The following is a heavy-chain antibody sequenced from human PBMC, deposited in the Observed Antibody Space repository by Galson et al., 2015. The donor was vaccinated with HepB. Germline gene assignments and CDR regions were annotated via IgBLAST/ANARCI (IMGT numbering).Heavy chain of an antibody. CDR1: GGSISSGGYS. CDR3: ARGSKDGIAAAGTCFDY. V-gene: IGHV4-30-4*07. J-gene: IGHJ4*02. CDR2: IYYSGST. Sequence: TLSLTCAVSGGSISSGGYSWSWIRQPPGKGLEWIGYIYYSGSTYYNPSLKSRVTISVDTSKNQFSLKLSSVTAADTAVYYCARGSKDGIAAAGTCFDYWGQGTLVTVSS. D-gene: IGHD6-13*01.